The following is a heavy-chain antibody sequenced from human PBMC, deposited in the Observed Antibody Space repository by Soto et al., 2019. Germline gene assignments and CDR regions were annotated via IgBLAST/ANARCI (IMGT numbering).Heavy chain of an antibody. Sequence: EVQLVESGGGLVQPGGSLRVSCAASGFTFRLYWMYWVRQPPGKGLVVVSRINSDGSTTDYEDSVRGRFTVSRDNAKNKLCLQMNSVRVEDSAVYYGARGNPGGLVPLDSWGQGILVTVSS. CDR3: ARGNPGGLVPLDS. J-gene: IGHJ4*02. CDR2: INSDGSTT. D-gene: IGHD6-19*01. V-gene: IGHV3-74*01. CDR1: GFTFRLYW.